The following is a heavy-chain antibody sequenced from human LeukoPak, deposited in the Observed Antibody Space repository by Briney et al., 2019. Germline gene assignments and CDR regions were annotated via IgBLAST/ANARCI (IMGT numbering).Heavy chain of an antibody. CDR2: IRGSGDWT. D-gene: IGHD6-13*01. CDR3: AKTRPLDSSSWSHGDY. J-gene: IGHJ4*02. Sequence: PGGSLRLSCAASGFTFFTYAMSWVRQAPGKGLEWVSGIRGSGDWTFYADSVKGRFTISRDNSKNTLYLQMNSLRAEDTAVYYCAKTRPLDSSSWSHGDYWGQGTLVTVSS. V-gene: IGHV3-23*01. CDR1: GFTFFTYA.